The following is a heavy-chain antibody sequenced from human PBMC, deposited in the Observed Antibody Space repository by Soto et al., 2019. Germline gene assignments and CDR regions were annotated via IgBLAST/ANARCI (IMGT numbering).Heavy chain of an antibody. D-gene: IGHD2-8*02. Sequence: PXXTLSLTCAISGVSVSGNSAAWNWIRQSPSRCLEWMGRXYYRYXRYSDYAVYVXXRITINAXXYKNPFSLKLNSLTPEDTAVYYCARDFYWAFDYWGQGTLVTVSS. CDR1: GVSVSGNSAA. J-gene: IGHJ4*02. V-gene: IGHV6-1*01. CDR2: XYYRYXRYS. CDR3: ARDFYWAFDY.